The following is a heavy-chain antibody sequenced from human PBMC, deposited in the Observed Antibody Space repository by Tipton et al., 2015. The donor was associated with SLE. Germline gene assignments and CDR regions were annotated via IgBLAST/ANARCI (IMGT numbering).Heavy chain of an antibody. J-gene: IGHJ1*01. CDR1: GFTFSSYW. V-gene: IGHV3-7*03. CDR2: IKQDGSER. D-gene: IGHD3-22*01. Sequence: SLRLSCAASGFTFSSYWMSWVRQAPGKGLEWVANIKQDGSERYYVDSVKGRFTISRDNAKNTVYLQMNSLRVEDTAVYFCAKQYFYDSTGYANFPECFQHWGQGTLVTVSS. CDR3: AKQYFYDSTGYANFPECFQH.